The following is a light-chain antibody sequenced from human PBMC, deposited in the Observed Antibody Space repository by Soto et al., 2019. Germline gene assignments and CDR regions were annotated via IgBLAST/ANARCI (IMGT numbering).Light chain of an antibody. J-gene: IGLJ1*01. Sequence: QSALAQPRSVSGSPGQSVTISCTGTSSDVGDYDYVSWYQQHPGGAPKVMIYDVSKRPSGVPGRFSGSKPGNTASLTISGLQAEDEADYFCCSYAGNYTFVFGTGTKVTVL. CDR2: DVS. V-gene: IGLV2-11*01. CDR3: CSYAGNYTFV. CDR1: SSDVGDYDY.